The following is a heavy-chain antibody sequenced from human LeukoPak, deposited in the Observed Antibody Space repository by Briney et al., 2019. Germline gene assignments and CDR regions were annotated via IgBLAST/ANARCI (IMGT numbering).Heavy chain of an antibody. CDR1: GFTFSSYE. D-gene: IGHD3-22*01. V-gene: IGHV3-48*03. CDR2: ISSSGSTI. Sequence: PGGSLRLSCAASGFTFSSYEMNWDRQAPGKGLEWVSYISSSGSTIYYADSVKGRFTISRGNSKNTLYLQMNSLRAEDTAVYYCARDYYYDSSGYYGNWFDPWGQGTLVTVSS. J-gene: IGHJ5*02. CDR3: ARDYYYDSSGYYGNWFDP.